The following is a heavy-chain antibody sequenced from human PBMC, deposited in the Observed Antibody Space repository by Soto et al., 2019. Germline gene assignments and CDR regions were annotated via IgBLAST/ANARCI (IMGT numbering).Heavy chain of an antibody. Sequence: ASVKVSCTASGYTFTSYGSSWVRQAPGQGLEWMGWISAYNGNTNYAQKLQGRVTMTTDTSTSTAYMELRSLRSDDTAVYYCAWEPRSIAARPGSAFDIWGQGTMVTVSS. CDR1: GYTFTSYG. CDR2: ISAYNGNT. CDR3: AWEPRSIAARPGSAFDI. J-gene: IGHJ3*02. V-gene: IGHV1-18*01. D-gene: IGHD6-6*01.